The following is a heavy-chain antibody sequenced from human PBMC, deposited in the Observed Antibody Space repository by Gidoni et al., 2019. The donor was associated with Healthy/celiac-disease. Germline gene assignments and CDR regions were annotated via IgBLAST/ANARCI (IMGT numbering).Heavy chain of an antibody. D-gene: IGHD2-15*01. CDR3: ASGCSGGSCYSYYY. CDR1: GYSISSGDY. Sequence: HVQLQESGPGLLKPSETLSLTCPVSGYSISSGDYWGWIGQPPGKGLEWIGSIYHSGSTYYNPSLKRRVTISVDTSKNQFSLKRSSVTAADTDVYYCASGCSGGSCYSYYY. V-gene: IGHV4-38-2*01. J-gene: IGHJ6*01. CDR2: IYHSGST.